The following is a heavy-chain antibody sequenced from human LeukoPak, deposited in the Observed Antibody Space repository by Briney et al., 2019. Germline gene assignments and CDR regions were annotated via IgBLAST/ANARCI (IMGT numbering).Heavy chain of an antibody. V-gene: IGHV1-69*05. CDR2: IIPIFGTA. CDR1: GGTFSSYA. J-gene: IGHJ4*02. Sequence: ASVKVSCKASGGTFSSYAISWVRQAPGQGLEWMGGIIPIFGTANYAQKFQGRVTITTDESTSTAYMELSSLRSEDTAVYYCARAPYREWPHTGAYYFDYWGQGTLVTVSS. CDR3: ARAPYREWPHTGAYYFDY. D-gene: IGHD3-3*01.